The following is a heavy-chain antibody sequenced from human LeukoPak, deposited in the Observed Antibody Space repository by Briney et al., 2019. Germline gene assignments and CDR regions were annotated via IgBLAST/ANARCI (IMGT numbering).Heavy chain of an antibody. Sequence: SETLSLTCTVSGGSISSSSYYWGWIRQPPGKGLEWIGSIYYSGSTYYNPSLKSRVTISVDTSKNQFSLKLSSVTAADTAAYYCARHEWGPKWLRFWSDYGDSNNWFDPWGQGTLVTVSS. V-gene: IGHV4-39*01. CDR1: GGSISSSSYY. CDR3: ARHEWGPKWLRFWSDYGDSNNWFDP. CDR2: IYYSGST. J-gene: IGHJ5*02. D-gene: IGHD4-17*01.